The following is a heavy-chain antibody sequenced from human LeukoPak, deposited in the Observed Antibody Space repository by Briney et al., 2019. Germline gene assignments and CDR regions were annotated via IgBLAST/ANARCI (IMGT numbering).Heavy chain of an antibody. CDR1: GYTFTSYY. J-gene: IGHJ4*02. CDR2: INPSSGRT. CDR3: ARAWAQGFSSGYLVY. Sequence: ASVKVSCKASGYTFTSYYMHWVRQAPGQGLEWMGIINPSSGRTSYAQKFQGRVTMTRDMSTSTVYMELSSLRSEDTAVYYCARAWAQGFSSGYLVYWGQGTLVTVSS. D-gene: IGHD3-22*01. V-gene: IGHV1-46*01.